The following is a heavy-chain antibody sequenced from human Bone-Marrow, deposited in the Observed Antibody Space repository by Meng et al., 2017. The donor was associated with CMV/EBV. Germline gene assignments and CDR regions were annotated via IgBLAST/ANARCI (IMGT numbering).Heavy chain of an antibody. V-gene: IGHV3-23*01. CDR3: AKGGGELLGPDY. CDR1: GFRFDDHG. Sequence: GGSLRLSCAASGFRFDDHGMSWVRQAPGKGLEWVSAISGSGGSTYYADSVKGRFTISRDNSKNTLYLQMNSLRAEDTAVYYCAKGGGELLGPDYWGQGPLVTVYS. J-gene: IGHJ4*02. D-gene: IGHD1-26*01. CDR2: ISGSGGST.